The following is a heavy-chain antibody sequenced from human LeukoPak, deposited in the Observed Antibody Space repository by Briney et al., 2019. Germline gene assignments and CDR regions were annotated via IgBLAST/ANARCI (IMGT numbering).Heavy chain of an antibody. CDR2: IASSSSYI. CDR3: ARVLGSSEDYVWGSYRF. J-gene: IGHJ4*02. CDR1: GFTFSSYS. Sequence: GGSLRLSCAASGFTFSSYSMNWVRQAPGKGLEWVSSIASSSSYISYADSVKGRFTISRDNAKNSVHLQMNSLRAEDTAVYYCARVLGSSEDYVWGSYRFWGQGTLVTVSS. D-gene: IGHD3-16*02. V-gene: IGHV3-21*01.